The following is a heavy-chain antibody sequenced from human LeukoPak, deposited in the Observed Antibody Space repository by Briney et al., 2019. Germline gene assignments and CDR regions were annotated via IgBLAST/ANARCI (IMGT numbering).Heavy chain of an antibody. Sequence: PSETLSLTCTVSGGSISYYYWSWIRQPAGKGLEWIGRIYASGSTDYNPSLKSRVTMSVDTSKNQFSLKLRSVTAADTAVYYCARAGAQTIFGPYYYYMDVWGKGTTVTVSS. J-gene: IGHJ6*03. V-gene: IGHV4-4*07. CDR3: ARAGAQTIFGPYYYYMDV. CDR2: IYASGST. D-gene: IGHD3/OR15-3a*01. CDR1: GGSISYYY.